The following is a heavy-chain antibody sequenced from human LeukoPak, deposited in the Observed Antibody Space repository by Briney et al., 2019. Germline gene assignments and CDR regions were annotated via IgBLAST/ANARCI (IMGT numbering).Heavy chain of an antibody. CDR2: INPNSAGGT. J-gene: IGHJ4*02. CDR1: GYTFTDYY. Sequence: ASVKVSCKASGYTFTDYYMHWVRQAPGQGLEWMGWINPNSAGGTSYAQKFQDRVTLTRDTSISTAYMELSRLRSDDTAVYYCARHPNLDYWGQGTLVIVSS. CDR3: ARHPNLDY. V-gene: IGHV1-2*02.